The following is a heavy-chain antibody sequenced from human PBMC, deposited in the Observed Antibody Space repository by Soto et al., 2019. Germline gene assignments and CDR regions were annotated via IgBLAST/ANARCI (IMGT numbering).Heavy chain of an antibody. CDR1: GASMNNYY. CDR3: VRSGHSFGGVM. Sequence: SETLSLTCTVSGASMNNYYGSWVRQPPGKGLEWIGYMYYSGGSNSNPSLKGRVTISVDTSKNQISLKLTSVTAADTAVYYCVRSGHSFGGVMWGQGTLVTVS. D-gene: IGHD3-16*01. V-gene: IGHV4-59*01. J-gene: IGHJ4*02. CDR2: MYYSGGS.